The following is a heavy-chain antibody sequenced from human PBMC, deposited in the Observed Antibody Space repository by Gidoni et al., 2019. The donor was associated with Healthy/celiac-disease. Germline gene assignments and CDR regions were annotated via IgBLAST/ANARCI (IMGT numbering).Heavy chain of an antibody. CDR2: ISSSSSYI. CDR3: ARGEDSSPSGWFDP. Sequence: EVQLVESGGGLVKPGGSLRLSCAASGFTFSSYSMNWVRQAPGKGLEWVSSISSSSSYIYYADSVKGRFTISRDNAKNSLYLQMNSLRAEDTAVYYCARGEDSSPSGWFDPWGQGTLVTVSS. V-gene: IGHV3-21*01. D-gene: IGHD3-22*01. CDR1: GFTFSSYS. J-gene: IGHJ5*02.